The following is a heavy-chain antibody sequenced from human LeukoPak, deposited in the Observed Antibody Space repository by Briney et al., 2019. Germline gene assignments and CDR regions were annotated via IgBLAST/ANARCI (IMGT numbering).Heavy chain of an antibody. V-gene: IGHV4-59*08. CDR3: ARGPEADY. CDR2: IYYSGST. Sequence: SETLSLTCTVSGGSISSYYWSWIRQPPGKGLEWIGYIYYSGSTNYNPSLKSRVTISVDTSKDQFSLKLSSVTAADTAVYYCARGPEADYWGQGTLVTVSS. J-gene: IGHJ4*02. CDR1: GGSISSYY.